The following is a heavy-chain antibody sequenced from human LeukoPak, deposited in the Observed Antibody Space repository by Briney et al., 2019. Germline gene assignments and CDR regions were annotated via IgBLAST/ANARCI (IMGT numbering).Heavy chain of an antibody. CDR1: GYSISNGFY. J-gene: IGHJ3*02. CDR3: ARRTYYYDSSGSGGDAFDI. Sequence: PSETLSLTCTASGYSISNGFYWGWIRQPPGKGLEWIGSIHHSGSTYYNPSLKSRVTISVDTSKNQFSLKLNSVTAADTAVYYCARRTYYYDSSGSGGDAFDIWGQGTMVTVSS. D-gene: IGHD3-22*01. V-gene: IGHV4-38-2*02. CDR2: IHHSGST.